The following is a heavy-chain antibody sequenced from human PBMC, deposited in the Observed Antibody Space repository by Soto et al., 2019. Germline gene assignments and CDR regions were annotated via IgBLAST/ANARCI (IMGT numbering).Heavy chain of an antibody. D-gene: IGHD3-10*01. J-gene: IGHJ4*02. Sequence: SETLSLTCTVSGDSISTFYWSWIRQPPGKGLEWIGYIYCTGSTNYNPSLKSRVTMSVDTSKKQFSLKLTSVTAADTAVYYCARQRGNYFDYWGQGSLVTVSS. V-gene: IGHV4-59*01. CDR2: IYCTGST. CDR1: GDSISTFY. CDR3: ARQRGNYFDY.